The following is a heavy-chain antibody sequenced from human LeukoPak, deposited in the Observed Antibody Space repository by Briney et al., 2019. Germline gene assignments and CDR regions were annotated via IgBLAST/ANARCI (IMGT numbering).Heavy chain of an antibody. V-gene: IGHV3-48*04. J-gene: IGHJ4*02. CDR3: ATLLTGGPWG. D-gene: IGHD2-8*02. CDR1: GFTVSSYS. Sequence: GGSLRLSCAASGFTVSSYSMHWVRQGPAKGLEWVAYISTLSGTIYYADSVKGRFTISRDNAKNSLYLQMNSLRAEDTAVYYCATLLTGGPWGWGQGTLVTVSS. CDR2: ISTLSGTI.